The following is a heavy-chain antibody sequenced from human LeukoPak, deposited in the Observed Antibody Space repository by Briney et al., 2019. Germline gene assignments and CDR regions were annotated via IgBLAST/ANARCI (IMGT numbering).Heavy chain of an antibody. Sequence: QAGGSLRLSCAASGFTFSSYAMSWVRQAPGKGLEWVSAISGSGGSTYYADSVKGRFTISRDNSKNTLYLQMNSLRAEDTAVYYCAKDTSSSWYYNWFDPWGQGTLVTVSS. CDR3: AKDTSSSWYYNWFDP. CDR1: GFTFSSYA. V-gene: IGHV3-23*01. D-gene: IGHD6-13*01. CDR2: ISGSGGST. J-gene: IGHJ5*02.